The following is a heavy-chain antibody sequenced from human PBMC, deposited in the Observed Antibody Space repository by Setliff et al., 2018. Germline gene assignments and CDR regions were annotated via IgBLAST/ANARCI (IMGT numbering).Heavy chain of an antibody. CDR2: IVQDSSP. D-gene: IGHD2-8*01. J-gene: IGHJ4*02. Sequence: GGSLRLSCTPSGFTFGDSAMTWVRQAQGKGLEWVSGIVQDSSPPYADSVKGRITISRDNSKSTVSLQIDHMRAEDTAIYYCTKDAVPNGIWDFDSWGQGILVTVSS. V-gene: IGHV3-23*03. CDR3: TKDAVPNGIWDFDS. CDR1: GFTFGDSA.